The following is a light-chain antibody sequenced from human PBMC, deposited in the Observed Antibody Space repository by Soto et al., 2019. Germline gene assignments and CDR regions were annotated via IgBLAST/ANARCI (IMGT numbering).Light chain of an antibody. CDR1: SSDVGGYNY. CDR3: TSYTTSSTVI. V-gene: IGLV2-14*03. CDR2: DVN. Sequence: QSALTQPASVSGSPGQSVTISCTGTSSDVGGYNYVSWYQQHPGKAPKLLIYDVNKRPSGVSNRFSGSKSGNTASLTISGLQAEDEADYYCTSYTTSSTVIFGAGTKLTVL. J-gene: IGLJ2*01.